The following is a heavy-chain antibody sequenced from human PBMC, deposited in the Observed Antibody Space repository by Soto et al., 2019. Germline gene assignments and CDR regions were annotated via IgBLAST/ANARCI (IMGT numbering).Heavy chain of an antibody. CDR3: AREGGPLRPTDI. D-gene: IGHD3-16*01. CDR1: GGSISSGGYY. V-gene: IGHV4-31*03. J-gene: IGHJ3*02. CDR2: ISYSGST. Sequence: SETLSLTCTVSGGSISSGGYYWSWIRQHPGKGLEWIGYISYSGSTYYNPSLESRVTISVDTSKNQFSLKLSSVTAADTAVYYCAREGGPLRPTDIWGQGTRVTVSS.